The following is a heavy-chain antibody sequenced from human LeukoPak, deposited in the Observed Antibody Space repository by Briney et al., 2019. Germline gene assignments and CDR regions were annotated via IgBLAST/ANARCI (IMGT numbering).Heavy chain of an antibody. Sequence: TGGSLRLSCAASGFTFAGYAMSWVGQAPGKGLEWVSAISGGGDTTSYADSVKGRFTISRDNSKNTLYLQMNSLRAEDTAVYYCAKRPLIGIYLDYWGQGTLVTVSS. V-gene: IGHV3-23*01. CDR2: ISGGGDTT. CDR3: AKRPLIGIYLDY. J-gene: IGHJ4*02. D-gene: IGHD1-20*01. CDR1: GFTFAGYA.